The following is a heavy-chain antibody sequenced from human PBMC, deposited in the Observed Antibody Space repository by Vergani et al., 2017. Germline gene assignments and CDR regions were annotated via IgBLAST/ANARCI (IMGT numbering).Heavy chain of an antibody. V-gene: IGHV1-69*06. CDR2: SIPIFGTA. D-gene: IGHD2-2*01. Sequence: QVQLVQSGAEVKKPGSSVKVSCKASGGTFSSYAISWVRQAPGQGLEWMGGSIPIFGTANYAQKFQGRVTITADKSTSTAYMELSSLRSEETAVYYCAKWGGRYCSSSSCAGYYYMDVWGKGTTVTVSS. CDR1: GGTFSSYA. J-gene: IGHJ6*03. CDR3: AKWGGRYCSSSSCAGYYYMDV.